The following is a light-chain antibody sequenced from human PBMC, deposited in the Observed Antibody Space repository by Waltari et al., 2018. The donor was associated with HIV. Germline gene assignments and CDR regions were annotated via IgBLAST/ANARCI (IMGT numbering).Light chain of an antibody. J-gene: IGLJ2*01. CDR2: GNN. CDR1: TSNIETPYD. Sequence: QSVLTQPPSVSGAPGQSVSISCTGTTSNIETPYDVHWYQQLPGAAPTPLVYGNNHRPSGVPARFSGSKSGTSASLAITGLQSEDEAFYSCQSYDSSLTAVIFGGGTKLTVL. V-gene: IGLV1-40*01. CDR3: QSYDSSLTAVI.